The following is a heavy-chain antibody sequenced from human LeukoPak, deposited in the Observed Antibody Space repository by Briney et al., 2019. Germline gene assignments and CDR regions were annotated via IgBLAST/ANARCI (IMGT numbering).Heavy chain of an antibody. CDR1: GFTFSNAW. CDR2: ISGSGGST. CDR3: AKGTYYLDY. Sequence: QSGGSLRLSCAASGFTFSNAWMSWVRQAPGKGLEWVSAISGSGGSTYYADSVKGRFTISRDNSKNTLYLQMNSLRAEDTAVYYCAKGTYYLDYWGQGTLVTVSS. J-gene: IGHJ4*02. V-gene: IGHV3-23*01. D-gene: IGHD3/OR15-3a*01.